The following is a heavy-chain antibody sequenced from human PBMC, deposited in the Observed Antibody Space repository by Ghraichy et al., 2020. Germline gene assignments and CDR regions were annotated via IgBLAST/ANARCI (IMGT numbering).Heavy chain of an antibody. J-gene: IGHJ3*02. CDR1: GFTFSSYA. V-gene: IGHV3-23*01. CDR2: ISGSGVST. Sequence: GGSLRLSCAASGFTFSSYAMSWVRQAPGKGLEWVSVISGSGVSTYYADSVKGRFTISRDNSKNTLYLQMNSLRAEDTAAYYCAKELYGSGSYYTPDSFDIWGQGTMVTVSS. D-gene: IGHD3-10*01. CDR3: AKELYGSGSYYTPDSFDI.